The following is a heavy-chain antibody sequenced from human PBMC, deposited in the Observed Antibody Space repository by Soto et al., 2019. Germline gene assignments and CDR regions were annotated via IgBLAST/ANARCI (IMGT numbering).Heavy chain of an antibody. CDR3: ARGPAVLLCFGELWWFDP. V-gene: IGHV4-34*01. Sequence: SEILYLTCAVYCGSFSGYYWSWIRQPPGKGLEWIGEINHSGSTNYNPSLKSRVTISVDTSKNQFSLKLSSVTAADTAVYYCARGPAVLLCFGELWWFDPWGQGTLVTVS. CDR1: CGSFSGYY. D-gene: IGHD3-10*01. J-gene: IGHJ5*02. CDR2: INHSGST.